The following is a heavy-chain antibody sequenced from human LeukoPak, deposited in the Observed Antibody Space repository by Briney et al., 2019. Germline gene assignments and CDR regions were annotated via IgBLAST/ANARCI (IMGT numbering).Heavy chain of an antibody. D-gene: IGHD3-16*01. J-gene: IGHJ4*02. CDR2: FDPEDGET. CDR1: GYTLTELS. V-gene: IGHV1-24*01. CDR3: ARGSPGLVILGDSKPENY. Sequence: GASVKVSCKVSGYTLTELSMHWVRQAPGKGLEWMGGFDPEDGETIYAQKFQGRVTMTTDTSTSTAYMELRSLRSDDTAVYYCARGSPGLVILGDSKPENYWGQGTLVTVSS.